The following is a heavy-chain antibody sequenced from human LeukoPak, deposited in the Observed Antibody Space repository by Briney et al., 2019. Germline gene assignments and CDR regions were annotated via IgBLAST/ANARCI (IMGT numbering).Heavy chain of an antibody. D-gene: IGHD3-22*01. CDR1: GYSFTSYW. J-gene: IGHJ5*02. CDR3: ARLALVGYDSSGYPNLQLNWFDP. V-gene: IGHV5-51*01. Sequence: KVGESLKISCKGSGYSFTSYWIGWVRQMPGKGLEWMGIIYPGDSDTRYSPSFQGQVTISADKSISTAYLQWSSLKASDTAMYYCARLALVGYDSSGYPNLQLNWFDPWGQGTLVTVSS. CDR2: IYPGDSDT.